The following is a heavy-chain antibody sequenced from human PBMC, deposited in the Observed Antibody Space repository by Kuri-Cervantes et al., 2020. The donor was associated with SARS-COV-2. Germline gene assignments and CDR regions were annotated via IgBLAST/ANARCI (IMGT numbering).Heavy chain of an antibody. CDR2: INPSGGST. D-gene: IGHD4-23*01. J-gene: IGHJ4*02. Sequence: ASVKVSCKASGYAFTSYYMHWVRQAPGQGLEWMGIINPSGGSTSYAQKFQGRVTMTRDTSTSTAYMEMSSLRFEDTAVYFCARDVGYGGTSELDITYFDYWGQGTLVTVSS. V-gene: IGHV1-46*01. CDR3: ARDVGYGGTSELDITYFDY. CDR1: GYAFTSYY.